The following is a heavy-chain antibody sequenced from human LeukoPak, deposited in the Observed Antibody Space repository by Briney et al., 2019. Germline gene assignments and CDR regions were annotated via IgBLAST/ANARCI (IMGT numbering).Heavy chain of an antibody. CDR2: IIPIFGTA. CDR3: PRGEYYVILTGSQGYWFAP. CDR1: GGTFSSYA. D-gene: IGHD3-9*01. J-gene: IGHJ5*02. Sequence: ASVKLSCKASGGTFSSYAISWVRQAPGQGLEWMGGIIPIFGTANYAQKFQGRVTITTDESTSTAYSELNSLSSENRAVYYGPRGEYYVILTGSQGYWFAPWAREPWSPSPQ. V-gene: IGHV1-69*05.